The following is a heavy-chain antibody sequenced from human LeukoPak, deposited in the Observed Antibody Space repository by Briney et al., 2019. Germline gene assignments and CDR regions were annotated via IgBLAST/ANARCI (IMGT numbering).Heavy chain of an antibody. V-gene: IGHV3-30*02. D-gene: IGHD5-12*01. CDR3: AKDRFRGYSGYKPSASY. CDR2: IRYDGSNK. J-gene: IGHJ4*02. CDR1: GFTFSSYG. Sequence: PGGSLRLSRAASGFTFSSYGMHWVRQAPGKGLEWVAFIRYDGSNKYYADSVKGRFTISRDNSKNTLYLQMNSLRAEDTAVYYCAKDRFRGYSGYKPSASYWGQGTLVTVSS.